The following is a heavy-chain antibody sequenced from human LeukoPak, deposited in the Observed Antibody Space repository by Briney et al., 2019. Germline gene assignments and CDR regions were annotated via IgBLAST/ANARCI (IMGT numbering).Heavy chain of an antibody. CDR2: MYSGGST. D-gene: IGHD3-10*01. CDR1: GVTVSSNY. Sequence: GGSLRLSCAASGVTVSSNYMSWVRQAPGKGLGWVSVMYSGGSTYYADSVTVRFTISRDNSKNTLYLQMNSLRAEDRAVYYCASLAGGGGYWGQGTLVTVSS. J-gene: IGHJ4*02. V-gene: IGHV3-53*01. CDR3: ASLAGGGGY.